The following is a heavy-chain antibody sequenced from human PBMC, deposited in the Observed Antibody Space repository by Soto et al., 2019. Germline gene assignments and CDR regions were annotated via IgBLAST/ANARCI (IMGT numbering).Heavy chain of an antibody. CDR2: IYHSGST. D-gene: IGHD5-12*01. Sequence: QLQLQESGSGLVKPSQTLSLTCAVSGGSISSGGYSWSWIRQPPGKGLEWIGYIYHSGSTYYHPSLKSRVTISVARSKNQFSLKLSSVTAADTAVYYSAAGGGLPRYYWGQGTLVTVSS. CDR1: GGSISSGGYS. J-gene: IGHJ4*02. CDR3: AAGGGLPRYY. V-gene: IGHV4-30-2*01.